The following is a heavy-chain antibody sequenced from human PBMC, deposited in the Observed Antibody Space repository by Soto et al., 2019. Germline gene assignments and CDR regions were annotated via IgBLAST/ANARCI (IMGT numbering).Heavy chain of an antibody. CDR1: GFTFSNYA. CDR3: ARDLWFGIDY. D-gene: IGHD3-10*01. Sequence: PGESLRLSCAASGFTFSNYAMSWVRQAPGKGLEWVSSISGSGGSTYYADSVKGRFTISRDNSKNTLYLQMNSLRAEDTAVYYCARDLWFGIDYWGQGTLVTVSS. V-gene: IGHV3-23*01. CDR2: ISGSGGST. J-gene: IGHJ4*02.